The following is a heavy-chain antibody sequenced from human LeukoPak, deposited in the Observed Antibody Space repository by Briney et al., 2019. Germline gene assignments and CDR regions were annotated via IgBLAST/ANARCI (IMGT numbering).Heavy chain of an antibody. CDR3: ARLRGYSYGWKTLYYFDY. J-gene: IGHJ4*02. Sequence: SQTLSLTCTVSGGSISSSSYYWGWIRQPPGKGLEWIGSIYYSGSTYYNPSLKSRVTISVDTSKNQFSLKLSSVTAADTAVYYCARLRGYSYGWKTLYYFDYWGQGTLVTVSS. D-gene: IGHD5-18*01. V-gene: IGHV4-39*01. CDR1: GGSISSSSYY. CDR2: IYYSGST.